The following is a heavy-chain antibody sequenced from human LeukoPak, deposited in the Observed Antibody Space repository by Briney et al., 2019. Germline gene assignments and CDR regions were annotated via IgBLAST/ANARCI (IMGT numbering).Heavy chain of an antibody. V-gene: IGHV3-23*01. CDR3: AKEPRGYSFSFDI. D-gene: IGHD5-18*01. CDR2: ISGSGSKT. J-gene: IGHJ3*02. Sequence: GGSLRLSCAASGFTFSTCAINWVRQAPGKGLEWVSAISGSGSKTFYADSVKGRFTISRDNPKNTLYLQMNSLRPEDTAVYYCAKEPRGYSFSFDIWGQGTMVTVSS. CDR1: GFTFSTCA.